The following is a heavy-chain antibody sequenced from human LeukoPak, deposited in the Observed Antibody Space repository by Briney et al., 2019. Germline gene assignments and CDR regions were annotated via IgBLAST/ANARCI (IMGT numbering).Heavy chain of an antibody. CDR2: MNPNSGNT. CDR3: ARVGLSIDWFDP. D-gene: IGHD2-2*01. V-gene: IGHV1-8*01. J-gene: IGHJ5*02. CDR1: GYTFTSYD. Sequence: ASVKVSCKASGYTFTSYDINWVRQATGQEPEWMGWMNPNSGNTGYAQKFQGRVTMTRNTSISTAYMELSSLRSEDTAVYYCARVGLSIDWFDPWGQGTLVTVSS.